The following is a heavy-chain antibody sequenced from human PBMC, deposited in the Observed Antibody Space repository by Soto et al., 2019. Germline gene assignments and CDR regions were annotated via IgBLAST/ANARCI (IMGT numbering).Heavy chain of an antibody. V-gene: IGHV3-30*14. CDR2: ISDDGSKT. J-gene: IGHJ4*02. CDR1: GVTFRGYA. CDR3: ATAYQWTYYFDD. D-gene: IGHD2-8*01. Sequence: GGSLRLSCAGSGVTFRGYAVHWVRQTPGKGLEWVTVISDDGSKTYYAEPVKGRFSVSRDDSTNMVFLQMSSLGSEGTAVYHCATAYQWTYYFDDWGQGTPVTVSS.